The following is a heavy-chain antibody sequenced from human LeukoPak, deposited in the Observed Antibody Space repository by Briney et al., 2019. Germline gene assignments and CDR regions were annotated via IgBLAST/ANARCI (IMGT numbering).Heavy chain of an antibody. Sequence: SETLSLTCAVSGYSISSGYYWGWIRQPPGKGLEWIGSIYHSGSTYYNPSLRSRVTISVDTSKNQFSLNLSSVTAADTAVYYGASKPFLSGSFDYWGQGTLVTVSS. D-gene: IGHD1-26*01. V-gene: IGHV4-38-2*01. CDR3: ASKPFLSGSFDY. CDR1: GYSISSGYY. J-gene: IGHJ4*02. CDR2: IYHSGST.